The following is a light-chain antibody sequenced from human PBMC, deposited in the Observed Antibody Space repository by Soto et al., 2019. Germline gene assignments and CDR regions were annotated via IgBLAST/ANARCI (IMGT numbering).Light chain of an antibody. CDR1: QSVSSH. Sequence: EIVLTQSPATPSLSPGERATLSCRASQSVSSHLAWYQQKPGQAPRLLIYDASNRVTGIPARFSGSGSGTDFTLTIASLEPEDFAVYYCQQRSNWPGTFGQGTKLEIK. CDR3: QQRSNWPGT. J-gene: IGKJ1*01. CDR2: DAS. V-gene: IGKV3-11*01.